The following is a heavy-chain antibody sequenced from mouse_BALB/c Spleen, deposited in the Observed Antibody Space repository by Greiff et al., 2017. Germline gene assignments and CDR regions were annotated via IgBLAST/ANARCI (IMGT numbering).Heavy chain of an antibody. CDR1: GFSLTGYG. J-gene: IGHJ3*01. CDR3: ARDIYYYGSSFPFAY. CDR2: IWGDGST. V-gene: IGHV2-6-7*01. Sequence: VKLVESGPGLVAPSQSLSITCTVSGFSLTGYGVNWVRQPPGKGLEWLGTIWGDGSTDYNSALKSRLSISKDNSKSQVFLKMNSLQTDDTARYYCARDIYYYGSSFPFAYWGQGTLVTVSA. D-gene: IGHD1-1*01.